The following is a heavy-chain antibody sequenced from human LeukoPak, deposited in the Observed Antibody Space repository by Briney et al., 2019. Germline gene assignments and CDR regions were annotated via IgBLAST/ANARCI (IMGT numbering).Heavy chain of an antibody. J-gene: IGHJ4*02. V-gene: IGHV3-23*01. CDR2: ISGGGGTT. Sequence: GGSLRLSCAASGXTFSSYEMNWVRQAPGKGLEWVSRISGGGGTTYYAASVKGRFTISRDNSKNTLYLQINSLRAEDTAVYYCAKDGADYDSDYFDYWGQGTLVTVSS. D-gene: IGHD3-3*01. CDR1: GXTFSSYE. CDR3: AKDGADYDSDYFDY.